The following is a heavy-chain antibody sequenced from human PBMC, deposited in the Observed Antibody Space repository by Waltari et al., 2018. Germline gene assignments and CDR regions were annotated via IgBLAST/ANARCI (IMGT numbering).Heavy chain of an antibody. D-gene: IGHD6-13*01. CDR1: AGTYSSYA. CDR3: TRVTGGSWEGGFDP. CDR2: ILPVFGTA. V-gene: IGHV1-69*05. J-gene: IGHJ5*02. Sequence: QVQLVQSGGEGKKPGSSVTVSCTAYAGTYSSYAINWVRQAPGQGLEWMGGILPVFGTANYAQRFQGRVTITTEESTSTAYMELSSLKPEDTAVYYCTRVTGGSWEGGFDPWGQGTLVTVSS.